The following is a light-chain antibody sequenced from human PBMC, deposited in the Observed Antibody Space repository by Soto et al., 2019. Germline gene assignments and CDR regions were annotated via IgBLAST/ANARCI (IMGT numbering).Light chain of an antibody. CDR3: SSYKTGSTLSV. J-gene: IGLJ1*01. V-gene: IGLV2-14*01. CDR1: ISDVGGYNY. CDR2: EVS. Sequence: QCPLTQAASVSGSPGQSITISCTGTISDVGGYNYVSWYQQRPGTAPKLLLYEVSDRPSGISDRFSASKSGNTASLTISGLQAEDEADYYCSSYKTGSTLSVFGTGTKVTVL.